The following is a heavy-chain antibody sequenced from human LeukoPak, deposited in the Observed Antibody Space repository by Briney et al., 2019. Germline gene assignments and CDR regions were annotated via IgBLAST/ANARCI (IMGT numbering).Heavy chain of an antibody. V-gene: IGHV3-30*04. D-gene: IGHD1-20*01. CDR1: GFTFSSYA. CDR3: ARLLVYNSGGEAFDH. Sequence: GGSLRLSCAASGFTFSSYAMHWVRQAPGKGLEWVAVISYDGSNKYYADSVKGRFTISRDNSKNTLYLQMNSLRAEDTAVYYCARLLVYNSGGEAFDHWGQGTLVTVSS. J-gene: IGHJ4*02. CDR2: ISYDGSNK.